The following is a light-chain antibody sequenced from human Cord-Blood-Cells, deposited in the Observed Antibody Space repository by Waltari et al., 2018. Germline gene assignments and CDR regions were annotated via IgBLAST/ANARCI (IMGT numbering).Light chain of an antibody. Sequence: IGLTQPPAHLSLPPGESSTLACRPSQSVSSHLAWYQQKPGQAPRPLIYDASSRATGIPARFSGSGSGTDFTLTISSLEPEDFSGYYCQQRSNWPALTFGGGNKVEIK. CDR1: QSVSSH. CDR2: DAS. V-gene: IGKV3-11*01. CDR3: QQRSNWPALT. J-gene: IGKJ4*01.